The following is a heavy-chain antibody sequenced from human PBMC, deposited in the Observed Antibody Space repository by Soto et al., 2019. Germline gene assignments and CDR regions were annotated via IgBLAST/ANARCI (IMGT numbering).Heavy chain of an antibody. CDR3: AKGYGYSYTYAALGH. Sequence: GGSLRLSCAASGFTFSSYSMNWVRQAPGKGLEWVSYISSTSNTIHNADSVKGRFTISRDNAKNSLYLQMNSLRDEDTAMYYCAKGYGYSYTYAALGHWGQGTLVTVSS. CDR2: ISSTSNTI. D-gene: IGHD5-18*01. CDR1: GFTFSSYS. V-gene: IGHV3-48*02. J-gene: IGHJ4*02.